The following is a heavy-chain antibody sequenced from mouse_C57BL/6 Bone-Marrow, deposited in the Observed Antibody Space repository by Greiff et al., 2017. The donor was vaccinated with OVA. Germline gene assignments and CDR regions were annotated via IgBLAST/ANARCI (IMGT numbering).Heavy chain of an antibody. CDR1: GYVFSSSW. Sequence: QVQLQQSGPELVKPGASVKISCKASGYVFSSSWMNWVKQRPGKGLEWIGRIYPGDGDTNYNGKFKGKATLTADKSSSTAYMQLSSLTSEDSAVYFCARYQYYYGSSYDWFAYWGQGTLVTVSA. V-gene: IGHV1-82*01. CDR2: IYPGDGDT. CDR3: ARYQYYYGSSYDWFAY. D-gene: IGHD1-1*01. J-gene: IGHJ3*01.